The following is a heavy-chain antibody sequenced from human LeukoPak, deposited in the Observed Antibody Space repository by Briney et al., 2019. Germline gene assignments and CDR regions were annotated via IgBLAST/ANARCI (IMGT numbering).Heavy chain of an antibody. V-gene: IGHV3-30*18. D-gene: IGHD6-19*01. J-gene: IGHJ6*02. CDR1: GFTFSSYV. CDR3: AKDAVPYGMDV. Sequence: PGGSLRLSCAASGFTFSSYVMHWVRQAPGKGLEWVAVISYDGSNKYYADSVKGRFTISRDNSKNTLYLQMNSLRAEDTAVYYCAKDAVPYGMDVWGQGTTVTVSS. CDR2: ISYDGSNK.